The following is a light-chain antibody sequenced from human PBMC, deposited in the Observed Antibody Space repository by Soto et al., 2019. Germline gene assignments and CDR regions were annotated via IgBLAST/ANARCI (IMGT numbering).Light chain of an antibody. CDR1: QSVNRN. CDR2: GAS. Sequence: EILMTQSPATLSVSPGERATLSCRASQSVNRNLAWYQQKPGQPPRLLFYGASTRATGVPGRFTGSGSGTDFTLTISSLEPEDFAVYYCQQRSNWPPEVTFGGGTKVDIK. J-gene: IGKJ4*01. V-gene: IGKV3-11*01. CDR3: QQRSNWPPEVT.